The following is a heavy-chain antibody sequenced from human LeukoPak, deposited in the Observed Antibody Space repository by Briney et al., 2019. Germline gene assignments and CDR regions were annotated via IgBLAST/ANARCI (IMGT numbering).Heavy chain of an antibody. CDR1: GGSISSGGYS. CDR3: ARDRGSSWYHWFDP. CDR2: IYHSGST. D-gene: IGHD6-13*01. V-gene: IGHV4-30-2*01. Sequence: SETLSLTCAVFGGSISSGGYSWSWIRQPPGKGLEWIGYIYHSGSTYYNPSLKSRVTISVDRSKNQFSLKLSSVTAADTAVYYCARDRGSSWYHWFDPGAREPWSPSPQ. J-gene: IGHJ5*02.